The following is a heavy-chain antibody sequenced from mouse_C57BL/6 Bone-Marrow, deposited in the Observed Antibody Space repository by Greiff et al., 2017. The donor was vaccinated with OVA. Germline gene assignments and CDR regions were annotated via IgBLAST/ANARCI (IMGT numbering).Heavy chain of an antibody. CDR3: AKGSLRGDY. CDR2: IDPEDGET. CDR1: GFNIKDYY. V-gene: IGHV14-2*01. J-gene: IGHJ4*01. Sequence: EVQLQQSGAELVKPGASVKLSCTASGFNIKDYYMHWVKQRTEQGLEWIGRIDPEDGETKYAPKFQGKATINADTYSNTAYLQISSLTSEDTAVYYCAKGSLRGDYWGQGTSVTVSS.